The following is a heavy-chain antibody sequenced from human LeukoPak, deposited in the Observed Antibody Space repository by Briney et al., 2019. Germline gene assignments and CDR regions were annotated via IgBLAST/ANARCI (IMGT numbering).Heavy chain of an antibody. J-gene: IGHJ6*02. Sequence: GGSLRLSCVASGFTFNDYAMNWVRQAPGKGLEWVSTFKTKYNQVYYAESVRGRFTISTDNSKNTVFLQMNSLGAEDTALYYCARLGDYSNYVHYYYGMDVWGQGTTVTVSS. CDR3: ARLGDYSNYVHYYYGMDV. D-gene: IGHD4-11*01. CDR2: FKTKYNQV. CDR1: GFTFNDYA. V-gene: IGHV3-23*01.